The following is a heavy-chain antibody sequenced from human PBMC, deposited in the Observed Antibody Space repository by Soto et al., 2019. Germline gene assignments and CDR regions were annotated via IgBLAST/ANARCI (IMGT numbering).Heavy chain of an antibody. V-gene: IGHV4-34*01. Sequence: PSGTLSLTCASYGGSVSGYYCSWIRQPPGKGLEWIGEINHSGSTNYNPSLKSRVTISVDTSKNQFSLKLSSVTAADTAVYYCARGEGGDPVYFDYWGQGTLVTVSS. CDR3: ARGEGGDPVYFDY. CDR2: INHSGST. CDR1: GGSVSGYY. D-gene: IGHD4-17*01. J-gene: IGHJ4*02.